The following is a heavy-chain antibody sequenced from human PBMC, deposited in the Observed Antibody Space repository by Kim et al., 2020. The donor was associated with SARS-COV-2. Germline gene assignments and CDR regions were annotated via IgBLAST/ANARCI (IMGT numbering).Heavy chain of an antibody. CDR2: IYPGDSDT. Sequence: GESLKISCKGSGYSFTSYWIGWVRQMPGKGLEWMGIIYPGDSDTRYSPSFQGQVTISADKSISTAYLQWSSLKASDTAMYYCARHGGQNMVRGVIPYYYYGMDVWGQGTTVTVSS. CDR1: GYSFTSYW. D-gene: IGHD3-10*01. J-gene: IGHJ6*02. CDR3: ARHGGQNMVRGVIPYYYYGMDV. V-gene: IGHV5-51*01.